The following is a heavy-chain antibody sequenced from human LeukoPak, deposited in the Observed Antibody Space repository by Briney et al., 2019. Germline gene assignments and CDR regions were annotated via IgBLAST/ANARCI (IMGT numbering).Heavy chain of an antibody. CDR2: IYYSGST. D-gene: IGHD2-15*01. Sequence: PSETLSLTCTVSGGSISSSSYYWGWIRQPPGKGLEWIGSIYYSGSTYYSPSLKSRVTISVDTTKNQISLKLSAVTAADTDVYYCARPVSGRGRFVRFDPWGQGTLVTVS. J-gene: IGHJ5*02. CDR1: GGSISSSSYY. CDR3: ARPVSGRGRFVRFDP. V-gene: IGHV4-39*01.